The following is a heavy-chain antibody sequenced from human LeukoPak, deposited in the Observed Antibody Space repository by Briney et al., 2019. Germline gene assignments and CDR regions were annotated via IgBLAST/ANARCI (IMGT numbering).Heavy chain of an antibody. Sequence: SETLSLTCAVSADSFSSHYWTWIRQPPGKGLEWIGHIYYSGSTNYNPSLKSRVTISEDTSKNQFSLRLSSVTAADTAVYYCAREPSGGYFFVDWGQGTLVTVSS. CDR1: ADSFSSHY. CDR3: AREPSGGYFFVD. J-gene: IGHJ4*02. CDR2: IYYSGST. D-gene: IGHD3-22*01. V-gene: IGHV4-59*11.